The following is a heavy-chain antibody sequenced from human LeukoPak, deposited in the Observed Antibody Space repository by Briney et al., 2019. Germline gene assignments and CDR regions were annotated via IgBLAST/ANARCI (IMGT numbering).Heavy chain of an antibody. CDR1: GFTLSSNY. V-gene: IGHV3-53*01. D-gene: IGHD6-13*01. J-gene: IGHJ4*02. Sequence: GGSLRLSCAASGFTLSSNYMSWVRQAPGKGLEWVSVIYSGGSTYYSDSVKGRFTISRDNSKNTLYLPMNSLGAEDTAVYYCARLLRVGTAAGFDYWGQGTLVTVSS. CDR3: ARLLRVGTAAGFDY. CDR2: IYSGGST.